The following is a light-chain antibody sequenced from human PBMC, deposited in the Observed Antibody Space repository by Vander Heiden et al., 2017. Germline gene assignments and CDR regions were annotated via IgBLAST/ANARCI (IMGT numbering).Light chain of an antibody. V-gene: IGKV3-20*01. CDR3: QQYGGSPPGLT. Sequence: EIVLTQSPGTLSLSPGERATLSCRASQSVSSTYLAWYQQKPGQAPRLLMYGASSRASGVPDRFSGSGSGTDYTLIISRLEPEDFVVYYCQQYGGSPPGLTFGGGAKVEIK. CDR1: QSVSSTY. J-gene: IGKJ4*01. CDR2: GAS.